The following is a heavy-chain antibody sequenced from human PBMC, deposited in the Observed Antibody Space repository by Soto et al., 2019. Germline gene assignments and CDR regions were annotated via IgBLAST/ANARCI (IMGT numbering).Heavy chain of an antibody. CDR1: GYSFHDYG. J-gene: IGHJ4*02. V-gene: IGHV1-18*01. CDR2: ISGKTGAT. CDR3: ARAKRITGDFDY. D-gene: IGHD3-3*01. Sequence: QVQLEQSGPEVKKPGASLKVSCKTSGYSFHDYGVTWVRLAPGQGLEWMGWISGKTGATNYAQDLQGRVTMAIDTSTKTVYLEMRSLKSDDTAVYYCARAKRITGDFDYWGQGTLVAVSS.